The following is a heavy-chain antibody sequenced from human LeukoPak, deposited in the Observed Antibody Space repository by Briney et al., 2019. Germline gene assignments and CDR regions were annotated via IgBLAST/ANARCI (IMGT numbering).Heavy chain of an antibody. CDR3: LQAAAGIRYFDWLFRY. J-gene: IGHJ4*02. CDR1: GYTFTGYY. CDR2: INPNSGGT. Sequence: ASVKVSCKASGYTFTGYYMHWVRQAPGQRLEWIGRINPNSGGTTYAQKFQGRVTMTRDTSISTAYMELSRLRSDDTAVYFFLQAAAGIRYFDWLFRYWGQGTLVTVSS. V-gene: IGHV1-2*06. D-gene: IGHD3-9*01.